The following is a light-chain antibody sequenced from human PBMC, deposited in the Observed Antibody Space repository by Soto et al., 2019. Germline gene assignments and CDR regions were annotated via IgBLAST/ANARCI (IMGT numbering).Light chain of an antibody. CDR1: RSLVYSDGNTS. CDR2: EVS. CDR3: MQATHWPPT. V-gene: IGKV2-30*01. J-gene: IGKJ1*01. Sequence: EVAMTQSPHPPPVTLGQPASIVCRSSRSLVYSDGNTSLNWFQXRTGQSPRGXIFEVSNRDSGVPDRFCGSASGTDLTMKISRVEAEDVAVDYCMQATHWPPTFAQGTKVDIK.